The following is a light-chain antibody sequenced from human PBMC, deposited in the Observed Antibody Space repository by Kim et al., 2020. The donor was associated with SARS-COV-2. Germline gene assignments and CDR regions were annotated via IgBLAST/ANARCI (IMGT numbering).Light chain of an antibody. CDR2: AAS. CDR1: QSIGSY. CDR3: QQSYSTRYT. J-gene: IGKJ2*01. Sequence: STSVGDRVTITCRASQSIGSYLHWYQQKAGKAPRLLIYAASSLQSGIPPRFSGSGSGTDFTLTIHSLQPEDFATYFCQQSYSTRYTFGQGTKLEI. V-gene: IGKV1-39*01.